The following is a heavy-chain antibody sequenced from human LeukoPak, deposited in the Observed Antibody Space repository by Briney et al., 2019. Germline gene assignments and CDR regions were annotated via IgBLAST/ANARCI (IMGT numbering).Heavy chain of an antibody. V-gene: IGHV3-30*18. J-gene: IGHJ6*02. CDR1: GFTFSSYG. CDR3: AKDLGYYYDSSGYYYGMDV. CDR2: ISYDGSNK. D-gene: IGHD3-22*01. Sequence: GGSLRLSCAASGFTFSSYGMHWVRQAPGKGLEWVAVISYDGSNKYYADSVKGRFTISRDNSKNTLYLQMNSLRAEDTAVYYCAKDLGYYYDSSGYYYGMDVWGQGTTVTVSS.